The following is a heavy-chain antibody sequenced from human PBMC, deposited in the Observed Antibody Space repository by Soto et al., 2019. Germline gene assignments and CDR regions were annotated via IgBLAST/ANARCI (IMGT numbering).Heavy chain of an antibody. D-gene: IGHD3-10*01. V-gene: IGHV4-4*07. CDR3: ARAGNQNGVDV. CDR1: GGSISSHY. CDR2: FYTTWPP. Sequence: QVQLQESGPGLVKPSETLSLTCTVSGGSISSHYWSWIRQSSGKGLEWLGRFYTTWPPNYNPSLNSRLSMAPDTSQNELSPRRTSVTAAETGVYYCARAGNQNGVDVWGQGTTVTVSS. J-gene: IGHJ6*02.